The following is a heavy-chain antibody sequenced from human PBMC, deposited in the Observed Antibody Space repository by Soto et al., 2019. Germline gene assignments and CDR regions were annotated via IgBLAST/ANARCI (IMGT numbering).Heavy chain of an antibody. CDR1: GGTFSSYA. V-gene: IGHV1-69*13. CDR3: ANDFWSGPGNWFDP. J-gene: IGHJ5*02. CDR2: IIPIFGTA. D-gene: IGHD3-3*01. Sequence: SVKVSCKASGGTFSSYAISWVRQAPGQGLEWMGGIIPIFGTANCAQKFQGRVTITADESTSTAYMELSSLRSEDTAVYYCANDFWSGPGNWFDPWGQGTLVTVSS.